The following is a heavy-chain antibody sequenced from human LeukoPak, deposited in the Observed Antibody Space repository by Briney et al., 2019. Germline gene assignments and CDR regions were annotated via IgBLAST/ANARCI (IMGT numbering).Heavy chain of an antibody. CDR3: AREEMWELPGGGAFDI. CDR1: GFTFDDYG. V-gene: IGHV3-20*04. Sequence: GGSLRLSCAASGFTFDDYGMSWVRQAPGKGLEWVSFISWNGGSTGYADSVKGRFTISRDNAKNSLYLQMSSLRAEDTALYYCAREEMWELPGGGAFDIWGQGTMVTVSS. J-gene: IGHJ3*02. D-gene: IGHD1-26*01. CDR2: ISWNGGST.